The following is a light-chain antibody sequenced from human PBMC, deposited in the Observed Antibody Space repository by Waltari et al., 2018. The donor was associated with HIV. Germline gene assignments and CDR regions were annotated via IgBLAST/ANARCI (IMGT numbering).Light chain of an antibody. Sequence: DIVLTQSPDSLAVSLGERATINCKSSQSVLYNSKNKNHLAWYKQKPGQPHKRLIYWASARESGVPDRFSGSGSVTDFTLTISSLQAEDVAVYYCQQDYSIPFTFGPGTKVDVK. V-gene: IGKV4-1*01. CDR2: WAS. J-gene: IGKJ3*01. CDR1: QSVLYNSKNKNH. CDR3: QQDYSIPFT.